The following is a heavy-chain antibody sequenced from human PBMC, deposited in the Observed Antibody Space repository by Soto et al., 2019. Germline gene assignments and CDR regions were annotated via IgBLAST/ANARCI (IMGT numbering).Heavy chain of an antibody. V-gene: IGHV3-23*01. CDR3: AKDISGYDLTGIFDY. Sequence: EVQLLESGGGLVKSGGSLSLSCAASGFTFSTYSMNWVRQASGKGLEWVSVISNSGGSTDYTDSVKGRFTISRDNSKNTLYLQMNSLRAEDTAVYYWAKDISGYDLTGIFDYWGQGTLVTVSS. J-gene: IGHJ4*02. CDR1: GFTFSTYS. CDR2: ISNSGGST. D-gene: IGHD5-12*01.